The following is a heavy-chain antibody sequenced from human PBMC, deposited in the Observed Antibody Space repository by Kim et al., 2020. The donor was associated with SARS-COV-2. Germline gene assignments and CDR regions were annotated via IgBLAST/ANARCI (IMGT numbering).Heavy chain of an antibody. CDR3: ARHTRWQQLPPYDY. D-gene: IGHD6-13*01. J-gene: IGHJ4*02. Sequence: SPSFQGHVTISADKSVSAAYLQWSSLKAADTAMYYCARHTRWQQLPPYDYWGQGTLVTVSS. V-gene: IGHV5-10-1*02.